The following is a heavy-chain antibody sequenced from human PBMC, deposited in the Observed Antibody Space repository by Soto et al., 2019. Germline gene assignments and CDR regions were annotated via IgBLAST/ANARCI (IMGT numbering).Heavy chain of an antibody. CDR2: IIPIFGTA. CDR3: ARALRRHIVVVTAPLYYYYGMDV. CDR1: GGTFSSYA. D-gene: IGHD2-21*02. J-gene: IGHJ6*02. V-gene: IGHV1-69*01. Sequence: QVQLVQSGAEVKKPGSSVKVSCKASGGTFSSYAISWVRQAPGQGLEWMGGIIPIFGTANYAQKFQGRVTITADQSTSTDYMELSSLRSEDTAVYYCARALRRHIVVVTAPLYYYYGMDVWGQGTTVTVSS.